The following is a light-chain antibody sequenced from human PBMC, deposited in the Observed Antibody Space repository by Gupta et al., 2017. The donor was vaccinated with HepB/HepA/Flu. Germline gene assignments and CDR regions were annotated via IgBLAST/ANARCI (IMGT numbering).Light chain of an antibody. J-gene: IGLJ2*01. CDR1: KLQYQY. Sequence: SYELTQPPSVSVSRGQPASNPCSGDKLQYQYVSWYQQKPGQSPVVVIYEDKKRPSGIPERFSGSNSGNTATLTISGAQAIDEADYYCQAWDSATAEVVFGGGTKLAVL. CDR2: EDK. V-gene: IGLV3-1*01. CDR3: QAWDSATAEVV.